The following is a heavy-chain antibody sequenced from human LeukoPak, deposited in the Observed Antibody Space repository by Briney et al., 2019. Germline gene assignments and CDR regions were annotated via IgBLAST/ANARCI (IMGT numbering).Heavy chain of an antibody. Sequence: GRSLTLSCRASGFTLGDYAMSWVRQATGKGLEWVGFIRSKAYDGATDYAASVKGRFTISRDDSKSIAYLQMNSLKTEDTAVYYCTRGTWSGSHWGQGTLVIVSS. V-gene: IGHV3-49*04. CDR2: IRSKAYDGAT. CDR3: TRGTWSGSH. J-gene: IGHJ4*02. D-gene: IGHD3-3*01. CDR1: GFTLGDYA.